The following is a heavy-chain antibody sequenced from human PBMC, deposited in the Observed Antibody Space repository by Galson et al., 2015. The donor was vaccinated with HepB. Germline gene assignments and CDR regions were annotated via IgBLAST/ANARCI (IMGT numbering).Heavy chain of an antibody. CDR1: GGTFSSYA. CDR3: AMSPTVTTKGYYYYYYMDV. J-gene: IGHJ6*03. CDR2: IIPIFGTA. V-gene: IGHV1-69*13. D-gene: IGHD4-11*01. Sequence: SVKVSCKASGGTFSSYAISWVRQAPGQGLEWMGGIIPIFGTANYAQKFQGRVTITADESTSTAYMELSSLRSEDTAVYYCAMSPTVTTKGYYYYYYMDVWGKGTTVTVSS.